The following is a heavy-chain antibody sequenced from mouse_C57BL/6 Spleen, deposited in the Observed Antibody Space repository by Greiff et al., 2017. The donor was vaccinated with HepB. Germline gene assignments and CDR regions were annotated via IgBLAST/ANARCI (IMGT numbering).Heavy chain of an antibody. Sequence: EVKVEESGGGLVKPGGSLKLSCAASGFTFSDYGMHWVRQAPEKGLEWVAYISSGSSTNYYADTVKGRFTISRDNAKNTLFLQMTSLRSEDTAMYYCASYSKGYFDVWGTGTTVTVSS. CDR2: ISSGSSTN. V-gene: IGHV5-17*01. CDR1: GFTFSDYG. D-gene: IGHD2-5*01. J-gene: IGHJ1*03. CDR3: ASYSKGYFDV.